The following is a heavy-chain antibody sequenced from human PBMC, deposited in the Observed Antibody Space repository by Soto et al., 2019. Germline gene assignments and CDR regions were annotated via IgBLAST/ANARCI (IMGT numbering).Heavy chain of an antibody. D-gene: IGHD4-4*01. CDR2: IRDSGGST. Sequence: GSLRLSCEASAFTFSTYSMNWVRQAPGKGLEWVSTIRDSGGSTYYADSVKGRFTISRDNSKNTLYLQMNSLRAEDTAVYYCAKDGGTVTTYNWFDPWGQATLVTVSS. J-gene: IGHJ5*02. CDR1: AFTFSTYS. V-gene: IGHV3-23*01. CDR3: AKDGGTVTTYNWFDP.